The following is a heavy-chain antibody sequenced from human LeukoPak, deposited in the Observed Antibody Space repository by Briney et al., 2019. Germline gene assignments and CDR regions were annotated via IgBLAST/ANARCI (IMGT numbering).Heavy chain of an antibody. J-gene: IGHJ4*02. CDR3: ARELSTSGFHYFDY. CDR2: IYHSGTT. V-gene: IGHV4-38-2*01. Sequence: SETLSLTCAVSGYSISSGYYWGWIRQPPGKGLEWIGSIYHSGTTYYNPSLKSRVTISVDTSKNQFSLKLGSVTAADTAVYYCARELSTSGFHYFDYWGQGTLVTVSS. D-gene: IGHD6-6*01. CDR1: GYSISSGYY.